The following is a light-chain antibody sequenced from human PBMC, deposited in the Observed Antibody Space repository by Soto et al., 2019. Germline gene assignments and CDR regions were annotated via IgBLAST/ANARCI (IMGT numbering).Light chain of an antibody. V-gene: IGLV1-47*01. CDR1: NSNIGSKY. J-gene: IGLJ2*01. CDR2: RNN. Sequence: QSVLTQPPSASGTPGQRVTISCSGSNSNIGSKYVYWYQQFPGTARKLLIYRNNQRPSGVPDRLCGCKSGTAASLAISGLRSEDEADWYCASWDASVGGPGFGGGTKLTVL. CDR3: ASWDASVGGPG.